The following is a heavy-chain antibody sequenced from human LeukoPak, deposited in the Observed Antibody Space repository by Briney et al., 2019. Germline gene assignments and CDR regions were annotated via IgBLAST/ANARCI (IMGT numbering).Heavy chain of an antibody. CDR3: ARGLQTGRNDAFDP. D-gene: IGHD1-1*01. J-gene: IGHJ5*02. CDR1: GGSITHYY. Sequence: PSETLSLTCTVSGGSITHYYWTWIRQPPGKGLEWIGNIYYKGSTNYNPSLKSRVTMSVDTSTNHLSLKVRSVTAADTAVYFCARGLQTGRNDAFDPWGQGTLVTVSS. V-gene: IGHV4-59*01. CDR2: IYYKGST.